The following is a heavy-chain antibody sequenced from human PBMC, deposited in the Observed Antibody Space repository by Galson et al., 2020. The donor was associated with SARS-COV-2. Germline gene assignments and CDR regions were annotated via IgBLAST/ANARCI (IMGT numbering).Heavy chain of an antibody. V-gene: IGHV4-4*02. CDR3: ARSQYCSGGSCATFAY. Sequence: SETLSLTCAVSGDSISSANWWSWVRQPPGKGLEWIGEIYQSGTTNYNPSLKSRVTISVDKSKNQFSLNLNSVTAADTATYYCARSQYCSGGSCATFAYWGQGTLVPVSS. CDR1: GDSISSANW. J-gene: IGHJ4*02. D-gene: IGHD2-15*01. CDR2: IYQSGTT.